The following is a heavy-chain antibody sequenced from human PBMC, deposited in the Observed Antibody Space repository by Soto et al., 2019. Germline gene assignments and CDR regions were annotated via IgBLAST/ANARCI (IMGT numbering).Heavy chain of an antibody. CDR2: FYYDGRT. Sequence: SETLSLTCIVSGASFSDANYYWVWIRQPPGEGLEWIGSFYYDGRTYYNASFKSRVTISVDTSKNHFSLMLTSVTAADTAVYYCARRSHPVVAPTWGQGTLVTISS. J-gene: IGHJ4*02. CDR1: GASFSDANYY. D-gene: IGHD2-21*01. V-gene: IGHV4-39*02. CDR3: ARRSHPVVAPT.